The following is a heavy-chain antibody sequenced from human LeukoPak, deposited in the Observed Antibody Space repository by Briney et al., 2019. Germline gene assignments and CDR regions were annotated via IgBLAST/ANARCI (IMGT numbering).Heavy chain of an antibody. V-gene: IGHV4-59*08. J-gene: IGHJ4*02. Sequence: SETLSLTCTVSGGFISSYYWSWIRQPPGKGLEWIGYIYYSGSTNYNPSLKSRVTISVDTSKNQFSLKLSSVTAADTAVYYCARHVGPRTAFDYWGQGTLVTVSS. CDR2: IYYSGST. CDR1: GGFISSYY. D-gene: IGHD1-1*01. CDR3: ARHVGPRTAFDY.